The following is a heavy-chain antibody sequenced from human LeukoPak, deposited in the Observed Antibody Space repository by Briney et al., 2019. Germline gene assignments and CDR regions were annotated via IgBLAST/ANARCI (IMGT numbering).Heavy chain of an antibody. CDR2: INPKSGGT. V-gene: IGHV1-2*02. J-gene: IGHJ5*02. D-gene: IGHD1-1*01. CDR3: ARHMTTANNWFDP. Sequence: ASVTVYCKASGYTFTGYYMHWVRQAPGQGLEWMGWINPKSGGTNYEQKFQGRVIMTRDTSISTAYMELSRLTSDDTAVYYCARHMTTANNWFDPWGQGNLVTVSS. CDR1: GYTFTGYY.